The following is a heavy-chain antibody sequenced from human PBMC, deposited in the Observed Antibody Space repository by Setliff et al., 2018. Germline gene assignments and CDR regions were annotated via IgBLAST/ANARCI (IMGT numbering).Heavy chain of an antibody. CDR1: GGSISSSSYY. D-gene: IGHD3-22*01. CDR2: IYYSGST. CDR3: ARRRRDDSSGYYYVGWFDP. J-gene: IGHJ5*02. Sequence: LTCTVSGGSISSSSYYWGWIRQPPGKGLEWVGSIYYSGSTYYNPSLKSRVTISVDTSKNQFSLKLSSVTAADTAVYYCARRRRDDSSGYYYVGWFDPWGQGTLVT. V-gene: IGHV4-39*01.